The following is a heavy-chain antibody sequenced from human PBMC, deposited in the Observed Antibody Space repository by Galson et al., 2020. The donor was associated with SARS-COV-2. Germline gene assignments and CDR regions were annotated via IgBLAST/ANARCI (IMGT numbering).Heavy chain of an antibody. CDR1: A. J-gene: IGHJ6*02. D-gene: IGHD2-2*01. CDR2: IRSKASGGTT. V-gene: IGHV3-49*04. CDR3: TREIDIVVVPGYYGMDV. Sequence: AMSWVRQAPGKGLEWVGFIRSKASGGTTEYAASVKGRFTISRDDSKSIAYLQMNSLKTEDTAVYYCTREIDIVVVPGYYGMDVWGQGTTVTVSS.